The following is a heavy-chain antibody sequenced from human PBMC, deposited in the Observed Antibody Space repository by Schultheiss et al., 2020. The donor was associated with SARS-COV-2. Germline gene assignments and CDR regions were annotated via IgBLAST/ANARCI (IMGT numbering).Heavy chain of an antibody. J-gene: IGHJ3*02. V-gene: IGHV1-2*04. CDR2: INPNSGGT. D-gene: IGHD3-3*01. CDR1: GYTFTGYH. Sequence: ASVKVSCKASGYTFTGYHMHWVRQAPGQGLEWMGWINPNSGGTNYAQKFQGWVTMTRDTSISTAYMELSRLRSDDTAVYYCARGENDFCSGEDAFDIWGQGTMVTVSS. CDR3: ARGENDFCSGEDAFDI.